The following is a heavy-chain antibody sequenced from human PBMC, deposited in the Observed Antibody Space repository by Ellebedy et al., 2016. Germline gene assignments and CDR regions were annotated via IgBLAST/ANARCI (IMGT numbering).Heavy chain of an antibody. V-gene: IGHV1-69*06. D-gene: IGHD1-20*01. CDR1: GGTFSSYA. J-gene: IGHJ2*01. Sequence: SVKVSXXASGGTFSSYAISWVRQAPGQGLEWMGGIIPIFGTANYAQKFQGRVTITADKSTSTAYMELSSLRSEDTAVYYCARELYKWGYFDLWGRGTLVTVSS. CDR3: ARELYKWGYFDL. CDR2: IIPIFGTA.